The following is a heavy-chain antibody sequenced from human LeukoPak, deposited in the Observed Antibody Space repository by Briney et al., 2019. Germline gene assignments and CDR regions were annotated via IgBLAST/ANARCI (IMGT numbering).Heavy chain of an antibody. V-gene: IGHV1-69*04. D-gene: IGHD6-19*01. J-gene: IGHJ5*02. CDR1: GGTFSSYA. CDR2: IIPILGIA. Sequence: SVKVSCKASGGTFSSYAISWVRQAPGQGLEWMGRIIPILGIANYAQKFQGRVTITADKSTSTAYMELNSLRAEDTAVYYCAKPPMFSSGWLSFNWFDPWGQGTLVTVSS. CDR3: AKPPMFSSGWLSFNWFDP.